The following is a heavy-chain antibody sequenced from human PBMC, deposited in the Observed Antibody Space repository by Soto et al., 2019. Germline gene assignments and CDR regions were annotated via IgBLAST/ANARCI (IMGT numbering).Heavy chain of an antibody. J-gene: IGHJ4*02. CDR3: AREDYSASFDY. Sequence: ASVKVSCKTSGYTFTNYGLTWVRQAPGQGLEWMGWISTYNGDTNYAQRLQGRVTMTTDTSTSTAFMELRGLRSDDTAVYYCAREDYSASFDYWGQGTLVTVSS. CDR2: ISTYNGDT. D-gene: IGHD6-13*01. CDR1: GYTFTNYG. V-gene: IGHV1-18*04.